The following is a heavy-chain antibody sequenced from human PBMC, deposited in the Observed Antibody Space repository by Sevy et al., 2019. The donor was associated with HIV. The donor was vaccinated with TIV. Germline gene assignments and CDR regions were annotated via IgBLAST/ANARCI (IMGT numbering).Heavy chain of an antibody. D-gene: IGHD6-13*01. J-gene: IGHJ6*02. CDR1: GFTFSSYG. CDR3: AKEVGYSSSWYGYYYYGMDV. V-gene: IGHV3-30*18. CDR2: ISYDGSNK. Sequence: GGSLRLSCAASGFTFSSYGMHWVRQAPGKGLEWVAVISYDGSNKYYADSVKGRFTISRDNSKNTLYLQMNSLRAEDTAVYYCAKEVGYSSSWYGYYYYGMDVWGQGTTVTVSS.